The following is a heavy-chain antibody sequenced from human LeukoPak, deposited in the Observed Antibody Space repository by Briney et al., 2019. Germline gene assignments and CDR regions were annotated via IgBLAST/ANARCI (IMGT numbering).Heavy chain of an antibody. Sequence: GGSLRLSCAASGFTFSDYYMSWIRQAPGKGLEWVSYISSSGSTIYYADSVKGRFTISRDNAKNSLYLQMNSLRAEDTAVYYCARDLIPNPYYDCSGGSCYSDYWGQGTLVTVSS. CDR3: ARDLIPNPYYDCSGGSCYSDY. CDR2: ISSSGSTI. V-gene: IGHV3-11*01. D-gene: IGHD2-15*01. J-gene: IGHJ4*02. CDR1: GFTFSDYY.